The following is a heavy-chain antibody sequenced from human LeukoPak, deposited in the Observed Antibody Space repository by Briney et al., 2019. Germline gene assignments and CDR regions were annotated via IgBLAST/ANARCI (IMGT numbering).Heavy chain of an antibody. V-gene: IGHV1-69*06. CDR3: ARHSSGWYYFDY. CDR1: GGTFSSYA. Sequence: GASVKVPCKASGGTFSSYAISWVRQAPGQGLEWMGGIIPIFGTANYAQKFQGRVTITADKSTSTAYMELSSLRSEDTAVYYCARHSSGWYYFDYWGQGTLVTVSS. J-gene: IGHJ4*02. CDR2: IIPIFGTA. D-gene: IGHD6-19*01.